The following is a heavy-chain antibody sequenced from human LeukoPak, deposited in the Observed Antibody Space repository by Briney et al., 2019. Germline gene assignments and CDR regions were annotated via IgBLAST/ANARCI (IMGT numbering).Heavy chain of an antibody. CDR3: ARSDPYSNSFDY. J-gene: IGHJ4*02. CDR2: MNPNSGNT. V-gene: IGHV1-8*03. D-gene: IGHD4-11*01. Sequence: ASVKVSCKASGYTFTSCDISWVRQATGQGLEWMGWMNPNSGNTGYAQKFQGRVTITRNTSISTAYMELSSLRSEDTAVYYCARSDPYSNSFDYWGQGTLVTVSS. CDR1: GYTFTSCD.